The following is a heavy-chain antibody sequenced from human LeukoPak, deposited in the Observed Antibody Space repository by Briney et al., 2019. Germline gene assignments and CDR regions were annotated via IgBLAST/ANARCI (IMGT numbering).Heavy chain of an antibody. V-gene: IGHV3-23*01. Sequence: GGSLRLSCAVSGITLSNYGMSWVRQAPGKGLEWVAGISDSGGRTNYADSVKGRFTISRDNPKNTLYLQMNSLRTEDTAVYFCAKRGVVIRVILVGFHKEAYYFDSWGQGALVTDSS. CDR1: GITLSNYG. CDR3: AKRGVVIRVILVGFHKEAYYFDS. D-gene: IGHD3-22*01. J-gene: IGHJ4*02. CDR2: ISDSGGRT.